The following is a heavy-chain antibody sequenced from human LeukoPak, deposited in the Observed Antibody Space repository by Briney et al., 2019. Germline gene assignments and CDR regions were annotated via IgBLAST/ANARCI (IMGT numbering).Heavy chain of an antibody. Sequence: GGSLRLSCAASGFTFRTYAMSWVRQAPGKGLEWVSGISDSGDGTYYAESVKGRFTISRDNSKNSLYLQMNSLRDEDTAVYYCARDFSGSYSAYFDYWGQGTLVTVSS. V-gene: IGHV3-23*01. CDR3: ARDFSGSYSAYFDY. J-gene: IGHJ4*02. CDR1: GFTFRTYA. CDR2: ISDSGDGT. D-gene: IGHD1-26*01.